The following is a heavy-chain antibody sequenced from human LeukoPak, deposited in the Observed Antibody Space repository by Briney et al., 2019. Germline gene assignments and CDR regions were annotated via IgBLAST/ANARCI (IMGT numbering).Heavy chain of an antibody. D-gene: IGHD3-3*02. V-gene: IGHV1-3*03. CDR1: GYIFTTYA. J-gene: IGHJ5*02. CDR2: INTGNGNT. Sequence: GASVKVSCKASGYIFTTYAMHWVRQAPGHRLEWMGWINTGNGNTKYSQEFKGRVTITRDTSATTVYMELRRLRSDDVAVYYWARGIRVNWFDPWGQGTLVTVSS. CDR3: ARGIRVNWFDP.